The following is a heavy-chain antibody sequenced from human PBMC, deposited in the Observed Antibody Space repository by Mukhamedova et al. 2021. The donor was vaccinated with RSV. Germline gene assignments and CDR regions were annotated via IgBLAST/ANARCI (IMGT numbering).Heavy chain of an antibody. Sequence: GLEWVAVIWYDGSDKYYADSMKDRFTISRDNSKNTLFLQINSLRVEDTTMYFCAKRGSTWDFDYWGQGTLVTVSS. D-gene: IGHD6-13*01. CDR3: AKRGSTWDFDY. CDR2: IWYDGSDK. J-gene: IGHJ4*02. V-gene: IGHV3-33*06.